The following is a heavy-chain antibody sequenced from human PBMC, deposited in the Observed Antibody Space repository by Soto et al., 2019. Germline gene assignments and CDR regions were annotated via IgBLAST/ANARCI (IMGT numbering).Heavy chain of an antibody. D-gene: IGHD3-22*01. CDR2: ISWNDDK. CDR3: AHRRRTYDTGPPVYFDY. CDR1: GFSLSTISVG. J-gene: IGHJ4*02. Sequence: SGPTLVNPTQTLTLTCNFSGFSLSTISVGVGWIRQPPGKALEWLALISWNDDKRYNPSLKSRLTITKDTSKNQVVLTLTSVDPVDTATYYCAHRRRTYDTGPPVYFDYWGLGALVTV. V-gene: IGHV2-5*01.